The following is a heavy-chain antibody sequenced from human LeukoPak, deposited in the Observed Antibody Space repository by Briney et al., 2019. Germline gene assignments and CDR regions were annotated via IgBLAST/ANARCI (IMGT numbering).Heavy chain of an antibody. CDR1: GLTFSDLT. V-gene: IGHV3-23*01. D-gene: IGHD1-26*01. CDR3: VKDRGPGADFDY. J-gene: IGHJ4*02. CDR2: ITNSGSDT. Sequence: GGSLRLSCAASGLTFSDLTMSWVRQAPGKGLDWISGITNSGSDTYYADSVKGRFTISRDNSKNTLYLQMNGLRVEDTAIYYCVKDRGPGADFDYWGQGTLVTVSS.